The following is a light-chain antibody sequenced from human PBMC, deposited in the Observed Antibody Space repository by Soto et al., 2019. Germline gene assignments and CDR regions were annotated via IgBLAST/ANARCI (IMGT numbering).Light chain of an antibody. CDR1: RSISTY. J-gene: IGKJ5*01. CDR3: QQRSNYAFT. CDR2: EAL. Sequence: ETVLTQSPATLSLSPGERATLSCRASRSISTYLAWYQQKPGQAPRLLIYEALNRATGIPARFSGSGSGTDFTLTISSLEPEDFAVYYCQQRSNYAFTFGQGTRLEIK. V-gene: IGKV3-11*01.